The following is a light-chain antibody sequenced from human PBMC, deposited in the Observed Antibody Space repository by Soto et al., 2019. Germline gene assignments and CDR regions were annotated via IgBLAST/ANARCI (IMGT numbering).Light chain of an antibody. CDR1: QSVSSY. Sequence: EIVLTQSPATLSLSPGERATLYCRSSQSVSSYLAWYQENPGQAPRRLIYDASNRATGIPARFSGSGSGTDFPLTISSLEPEDFAVYYCQQRSNWPPLTFGGGTKV. CDR2: DAS. V-gene: IGKV3-11*01. J-gene: IGKJ4*01. CDR3: QQRSNWPPLT.